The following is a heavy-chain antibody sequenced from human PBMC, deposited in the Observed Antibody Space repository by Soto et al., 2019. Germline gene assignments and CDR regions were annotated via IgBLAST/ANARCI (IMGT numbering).Heavy chain of an antibody. D-gene: IGHD3-10*01. CDR2: ISGSGGST. V-gene: IGHV3-23*01. CDR3: AKGGALLWFGDPDAFDI. J-gene: IGHJ3*02. CDR1: GFTFSSYA. Sequence: EVQLLESGGGLVQPGGSLRLSCAASGFTFSSYAMSWVRQAPGKGLEWVSAISGSGGSTYYADSVKGRFTISRDNSKNPLYLPMNSLRAEDTAVYYCAKGGALLWFGDPDAFDIWGQGTMVTVSS.